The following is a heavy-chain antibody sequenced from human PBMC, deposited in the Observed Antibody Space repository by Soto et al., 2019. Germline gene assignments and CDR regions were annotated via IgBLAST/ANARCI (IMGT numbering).Heavy chain of an antibody. D-gene: IGHD2-15*01. CDR1: GYSSATYW. Sequence: GESLKISCKGSGYSSATYWIGWVRQMPGEGLEWMGIIYPSDSDIRYSPSFQGQVTISADKSATTAYLQWSSLKASDTAIYYCVPGVFCIGGSCYQDYYFDVGGRGTLVTVSS. CDR2: IYPSDSDI. V-gene: IGHV5-51*01. CDR3: VPGVFCIGGSCYQDYYFDV. J-gene: IGHJ2*01.